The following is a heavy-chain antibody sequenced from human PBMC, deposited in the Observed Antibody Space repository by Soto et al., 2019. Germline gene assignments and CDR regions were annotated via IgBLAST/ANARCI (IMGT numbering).Heavy chain of an antibody. Sequence: QVQLQESGPGLVKPSQTLSLTCTVSGGSISSGDYYWSWIRQPPGKGLEWIGYIYYSGNTYYNPSSHSRHFISVDTSKTPCSLRLSSVTAADTAVYYCARDQDTAMVSDAFDIWGQGTLVTVSS. CDR2: IYYSGNT. D-gene: IGHD5-18*01. CDR1: GGSISSGDYY. V-gene: IGHV4-30-4*01. CDR3: ARDQDTAMVSDAFDI. J-gene: IGHJ3*02.